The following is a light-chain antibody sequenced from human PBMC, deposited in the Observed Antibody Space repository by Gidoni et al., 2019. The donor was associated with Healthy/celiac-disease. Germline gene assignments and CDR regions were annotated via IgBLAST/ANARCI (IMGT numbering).Light chain of an antibody. CDR3: SSYTSSSTRDVV. CDR1: SRDVGGYNY. V-gene: IGLV2-14*01. CDR2: EVS. Sequence: QSALTQPASVSGSPGQSITISCTGTSRDVGGYNYVSWDQQHPGKAPKPMIYEVSNRPSGVSNRFSGSKSGNTASLTISGLQAEDEADYYCSSYTSSSTRDVVFGGGTKLTVL. J-gene: IGLJ2*01.